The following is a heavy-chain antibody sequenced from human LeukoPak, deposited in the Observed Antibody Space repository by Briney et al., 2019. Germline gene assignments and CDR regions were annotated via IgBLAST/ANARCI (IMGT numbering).Heavy chain of an antibody. Sequence: SETLSLTCTVSGGSISRYYWSWIRQPPGKGLEWIGYIYYSGSTNYNPSLKSRVTISVDTSKNQFSLKLSSVTAADTAVYYCARIPEYYGSGSSPHENSAYNSFDPWGQGTLVTVSS. CDR2: IYYSGST. J-gene: IGHJ5*02. D-gene: IGHD3-10*01. CDR3: ARIPEYYGSGSSPHENSAYNSFDP. CDR1: GGSISRYY. V-gene: IGHV4-59*01.